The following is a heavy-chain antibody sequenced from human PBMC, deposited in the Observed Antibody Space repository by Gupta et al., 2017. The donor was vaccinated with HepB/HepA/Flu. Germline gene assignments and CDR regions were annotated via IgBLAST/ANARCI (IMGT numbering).Heavy chain of an antibody. J-gene: IGHJ1*01. CDR3: AKNSDFWSNYPEYFQH. Sequence: EVQLLESGGGLVQPGGSLRLSCAASGFTFNSYAMSWVRQAPGKGLEWVSSISGSGATTNYADSVKGRFTISRDNSKNMLYLQMDSLRAEDTAVYYCAKNSDFWSNYPEYFQHWARAPWSPSPQ. D-gene: IGHD3-3*01. CDR1: GFTFNSYA. CDR2: ISGSGATT. V-gene: IGHV3-23*01.